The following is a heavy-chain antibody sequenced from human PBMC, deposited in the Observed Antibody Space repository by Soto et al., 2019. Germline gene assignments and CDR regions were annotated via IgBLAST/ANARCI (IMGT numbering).Heavy chain of an antibody. CDR3: AKARNGSTYGSFDY. V-gene: IGHV3-23*01. CDR1: VFTFSYSV. J-gene: IGHJ4*02. D-gene: IGHD3-10*01. Sequence: PGWALRLSCVASVFTFSYSVMTWVRQAPGKGLEWVSAISGSGGSTYYADSVKGRFTISRDNSKNTLYLQMNSLRAEDTALYYCAKARNGSTYGSFDYWGQGTMVTVSS. CDR2: ISGSGGST.